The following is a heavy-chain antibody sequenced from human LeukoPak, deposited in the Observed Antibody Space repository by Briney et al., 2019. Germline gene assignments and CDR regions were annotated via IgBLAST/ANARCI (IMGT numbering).Heavy chain of an antibody. Sequence: SETLSLTCTVSGGSISSGDYYWSWIRQPPGKGLEWIGYIYYSGSTYYNPSLKSRVTISVDTSKNQFSLKLSSVTAADTAVYYCARAIFLGELAAWFDPWGQGTLVTVSS. V-gene: IGHV4-30-4*01. CDR2: IYYSGST. CDR1: GGSISSGDYY. CDR3: ARAIFLGELAAWFDP. D-gene: IGHD3-16*01. J-gene: IGHJ5*02.